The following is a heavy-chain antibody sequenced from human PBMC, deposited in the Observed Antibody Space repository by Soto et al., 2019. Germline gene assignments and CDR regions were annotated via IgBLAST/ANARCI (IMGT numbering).Heavy chain of an antibody. Sequence: SETLSLTCTVSGGSISSYYWSWIRQPPGKGLEKIGYIYYSGSTNYNPSLKSRVTISVDTSKNQFSLKLSSMTAADTAVYYCASLSLSSGVVPAASDAFDIWGQGTMVTVSS. CDR3: ASLSLSSGVVPAASDAFDI. D-gene: IGHD2-2*01. J-gene: IGHJ3*02. V-gene: IGHV4-59*01. CDR2: IYYSGST. CDR1: GGSISSYY.